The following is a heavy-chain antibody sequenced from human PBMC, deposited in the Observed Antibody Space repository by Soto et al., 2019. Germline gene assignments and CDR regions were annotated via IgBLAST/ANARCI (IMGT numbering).Heavy chain of an antibody. Sequence: SVKVSCKASGDSFSRSTFSWVRQAPGQGLEWVGRFIPMLGIANYAQTFQGRFTITADNSKNTLYLQINSLRAEDTAVYYCIVLEVAVAAITWGQGTLVTVSS. D-gene: IGHD2-15*01. CDR1: GDSFSRST. CDR2: FIPMLGIA. J-gene: IGHJ4*02. V-gene: IGHV1-69*02. CDR3: IVLEVAVAAIT.